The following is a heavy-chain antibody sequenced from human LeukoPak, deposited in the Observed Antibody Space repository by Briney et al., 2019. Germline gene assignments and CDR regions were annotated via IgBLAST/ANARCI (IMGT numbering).Heavy chain of an antibody. V-gene: IGHV3-21*01. CDR3: ARDPHDDYGDY. D-gene: IGHD3-3*01. CDR2: ISSSSSYI. Sequence: GGSLRFSCAASGFTFSSYSMNWVRQAPGKGLEWVSSISSSSSYIYYADSVKGRFTISRDNAKNSLYLQMNSLRAEDTAVYYCARDPHDDYGDYWGQGTLVTVSS. J-gene: IGHJ4*02. CDR1: GFTFSSYS.